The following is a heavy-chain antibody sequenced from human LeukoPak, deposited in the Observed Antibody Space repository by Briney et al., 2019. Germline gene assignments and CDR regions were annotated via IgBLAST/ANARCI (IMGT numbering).Heavy chain of an antibody. CDR2: IRYDGSEK. Sequence: GGSLRLSCAASGFTFSTYGMHWVRQAPGKGLEWVAFIRYDGSEKYSTDSVKGRFTISRDNSKNTLYLRMNSLAAEDTAVYYCAKDRSYHYFDYWGQGTLVTVSS. D-gene: IGHD5-18*01. CDR1: GFTFSTYG. J-gene: IGHJ4*02. V-gene: IGHV3-30*02. CDR3: AKDRSYHYFDY.